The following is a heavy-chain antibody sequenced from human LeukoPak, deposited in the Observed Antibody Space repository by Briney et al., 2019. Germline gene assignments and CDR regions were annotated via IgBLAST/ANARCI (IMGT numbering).Heavy chain of an antibody. CDR2: ISSSTSYI. Sequence: QSGGSLRLSCAASGFTFSSYSMNWIRQAPGKGLEWVSSISSSTSYIYYADSVKGRFTISKDNAKSSLYLQMNSLRAEDTAVYYCARAGGSTVSHSDYWGQGTLVTVSS. V-gene: IGHV3-21*01. J-gene: IGHJ4*02. D-gene: IGHD4-17*01. CDR3: ARAGGSTVSHSDY. CDR1: GFTFSSYS.